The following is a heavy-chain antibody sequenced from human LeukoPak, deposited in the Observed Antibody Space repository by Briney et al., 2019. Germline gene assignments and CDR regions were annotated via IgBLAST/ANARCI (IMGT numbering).Heavy chain of an antibody. Sequence: AGGSLRLSCAASGFTFDDYAMHWVRQAPGKGLEWVSGISWNSGSIGYADSVKGRFTISRDNAKNSLYLQMNSLRAEDTAVYYCAKDPNLAYCGGDCYYPSGMDVWGQGTTVTVSS. CDR1: GFTFDDYA. V-gene: IGHV3-9*01. CDR3: AKDPNLAYCGGDCYYPSGMDV. J-gene: IGHJ6*02. CDR2: ISWNSGSI. D-gene: IGHD2-21*02.